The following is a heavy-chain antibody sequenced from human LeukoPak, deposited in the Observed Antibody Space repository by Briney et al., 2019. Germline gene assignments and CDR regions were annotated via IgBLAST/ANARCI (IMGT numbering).Heavy chain of an antibody. CDR2: IYYSGST. J-gene: IGHJ5*02. CDR1: GGSISSSSYY. D-gene: IGHD6-13*01. Sequence: SETLSLTCTVSGGSISSSSYYWGWIRQPPGKGLEWIGSIYYSGSTYYNPSLKSRVTISVDTSKNQFSLKLSSVTAADTAVYYCARVSHIAAADTWWFDPWGQGTLVTVSS. CDR3: ARVSHIAAADTWWFDP. V-gene: IGHV4-39*01.